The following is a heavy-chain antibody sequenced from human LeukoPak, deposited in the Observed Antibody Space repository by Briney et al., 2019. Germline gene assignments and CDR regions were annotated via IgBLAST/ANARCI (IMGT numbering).Heavy chain of an antibody. Sequence: ASGKVSCKASGYTFTGYYMHWGRQAPGQGLEWMGWINPNSGGTNYAQKFQGRVTMTRDTSISTAYMELSRLRSDDTAVYYCAKDYYDSSGYYLYYYYGMDVWGQGTTVTVSS. D-gene: IGHD3-22*01. J-gene: IGHJ6*02. CDR2: INPNSGGT. CDR1: GYTFTGYY. V-gene: IGHV1-2*02. CDR3: AKDYYDSSGYYLYYYYGMDV.